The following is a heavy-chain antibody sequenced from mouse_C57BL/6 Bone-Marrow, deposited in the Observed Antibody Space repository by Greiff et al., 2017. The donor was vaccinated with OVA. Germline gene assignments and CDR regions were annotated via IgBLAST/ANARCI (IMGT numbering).Heavy chain of an antibody. CDR2: IYPGDGDT. D-gene: IGHD2-12*01. J-gene: IGHJ3*01. CDR1: GYAFSSYW. CDR3: ARKDYRAWFAY. Sequence: VMLVESGAELVKPGASVKISCKASGYAFSSYWMNWVKQRPGQGLEWIGQIYPGDGDTKYNGKFKGKATLTADKSSSTAYMQLSSLTSEDSAVYFCARKDYRAWFAYWGQGTLVTVSA. V-gene: IGHV1-80*01.